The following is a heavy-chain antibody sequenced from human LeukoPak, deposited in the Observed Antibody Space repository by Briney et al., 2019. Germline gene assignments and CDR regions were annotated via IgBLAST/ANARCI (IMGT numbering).Heavy chain of an antibody. J-gene: IGHJ6*03. CDR1: GGSFNGHH. CDR2: IKHNGST. Sequence: SETLSLTCAVYGGSFNGHHWTCIRQAPGKGLEWIGEIKHNGSTNYNPSLKSRVTISVDTSKNHFSLKLSSVTAADTALYYCARGTTVTTFQAGTYYYYYIDVWGKGTTVAVSS. V-gene: IGHV4-34*01. CDR3: ARGTTVTTFQAGTYYYYYIDV. D-gene: IGHD4-17*01.